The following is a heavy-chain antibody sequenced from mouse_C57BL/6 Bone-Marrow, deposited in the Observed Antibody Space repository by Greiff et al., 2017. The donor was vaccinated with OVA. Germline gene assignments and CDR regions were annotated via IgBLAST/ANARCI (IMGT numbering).Heavy chain of an antibody. D-gene: IGHD2-1*01. V-gene: IGHV5-6*01. J-gene: IGHJ3*01. CDR2: ISSGGSYT. Sequence: DVQLVESGGDLVKPGGSLKLSCAASGFTFSSYGMSWVRQTPDKRLEWVATISSGGSYTYYPDSVKGRFTISRDNAKNTLYLQMSSLKSEDTAMYYCARHMGYGIIFAYWGQGTLVTVSA. CDR1: GFTFSSYG. CDR3: ARHMGYGIIFAY.